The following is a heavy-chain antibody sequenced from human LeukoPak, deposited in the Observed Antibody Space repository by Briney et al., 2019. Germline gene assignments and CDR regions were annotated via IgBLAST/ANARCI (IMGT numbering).Heavy chain of an antibody. D-gene: IGHD5-12*01. CDR2: IDPSDSYT. J-gene: IGHJ5*02. V-gene: IGHV5-10-1*01. CDR3: ASDSWLRFPRS. Sequence: GESLKISCKGSGYSFTTYWISWGRKMPGKGLEWMGRIDPSDSYTNYSPSLQGHVTISADKSISTAYLQWSSLKASDTAMYYCASDSWLRFPRSWGQGTLVTVSS. CDR1: GYSFTTYW.